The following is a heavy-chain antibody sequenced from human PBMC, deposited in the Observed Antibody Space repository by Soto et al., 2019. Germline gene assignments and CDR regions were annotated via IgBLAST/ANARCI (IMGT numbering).Heavy chain of an antibody. Sequence: QVHLMESGGGLVKPGGSLRLSCAASGFAFSAYYMSWIRQAAGKGLEWLSYISESGTTIYYADSVKGRFTISRDNAKNSLYLQMNSLRVEDTAVYYCTRSDYDTSGYTDYWGQGTLVTVSS. V-gene: IGHV3-11*01. D-gene: IGHD3-22*01. CDR2: ISESGTTI. CDR1: GFAFSAYY. J-gene: IGHJ4*02. CDR3: TRSDYDTSGYTDY.